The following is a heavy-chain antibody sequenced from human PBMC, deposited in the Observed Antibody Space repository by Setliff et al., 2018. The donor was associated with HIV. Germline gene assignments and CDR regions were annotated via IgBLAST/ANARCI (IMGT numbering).Heavy chain of an antibody. CDR1: GVSISDHY. D-gene: IGHD6-13*01. Sequence: PSETLSLTCFVSGVSISDHYWGWIRQPPGKGLEWIGEIDHSGNIKYHASLKSRVTISKDTSKNQISLKLRSVTAADTAVYYCARGGSRGSWYWDYWGQGTLVTVSS. CDR3: ARGGSRGSWYWDY. J-gene: IGHJ4*02. V-gene: IGHV4-34*01. CDR2: IDHSGNI.